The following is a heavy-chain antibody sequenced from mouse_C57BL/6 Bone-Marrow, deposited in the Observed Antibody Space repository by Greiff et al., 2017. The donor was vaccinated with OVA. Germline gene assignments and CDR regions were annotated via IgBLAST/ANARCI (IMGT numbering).Heavy chain of an antibody. V-gene: IGHV5-12*01. D-gene: IGHD2-3*01. J-gene: IGHJ3*01. CDR1: GFTFSDYY. CDR2: ISNGGGST. CDR3: ATYDGYYFFAY. Sequence: EVMLVESGGGLVQPGGSLKLSCAASGFTFSDYYMYWVRQTPEKRLEWVAYISNGGGSTYYPDTVKGRFTISRDNAKNTLYLQMSRLKSEDTAMYYCATYDGYYFFAYWGQGTLVTVSA.